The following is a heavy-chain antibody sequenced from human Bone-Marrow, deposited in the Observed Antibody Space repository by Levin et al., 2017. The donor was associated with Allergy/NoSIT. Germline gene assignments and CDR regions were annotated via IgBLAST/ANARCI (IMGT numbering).Heavy chain of an antibody. CDR3: ARGRGGVIISWFDP. CDR1: GDSINSDTYS. J-gene: IGHJ5*02. V-gene: IGHV4-30-2*01. D-gene: IGHD3-10*01. CDR2: IFRDGST. Sequence: PSETLSLTCAVSGDSINSDTYSWSWIRQPPGTALEWVGYIFRDGSTSYNPSLRSRATISLDTSRNVFFLRLSSVTAADTAFYFCARGRGGVIISWFDPWGQGTLVTVSS.